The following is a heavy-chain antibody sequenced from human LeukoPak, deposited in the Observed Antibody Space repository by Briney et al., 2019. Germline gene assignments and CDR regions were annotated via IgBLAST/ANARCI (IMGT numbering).Heavy chain of an antibody. J-gene: IGHJ4*02. D-gene: IGHD6-13*01. CDR1: GDSISSGDYY. V-gene: IGHV4-30-4*01. CDR2: IYYSGST. CDR3: AREGFGYSSSWYGGYFDY. Sequence: SQTLSLTCTVSGDSISSGDYYWSWIRQPPGKGLEWIGYIYYSGSTYYNPSLKSRVTISVDTSKNQFSLKLSSVTAADTAVYYCAREGFGYSSSWYGGYFDYWGQGTLVTVSS.